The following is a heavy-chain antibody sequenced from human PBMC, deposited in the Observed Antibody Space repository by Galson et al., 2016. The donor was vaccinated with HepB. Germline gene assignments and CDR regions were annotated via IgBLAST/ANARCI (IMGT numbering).Heavy chain of an antibody. CDR3: ARARGRSFGEFPEAYFDY. J-gene: IGHJ4*02. Sequence: SETLSLTCSVSGGSVNSGGYFWSWIRQPPGKRLQWIGYIYYTGTTNYNPSLQSRVSMSLDTSNNQFSLKLNSVTAADTALYFCARARGRSFGEFPEAYFDYWGQGTLVTVSS. CDR1: GGSVNSGGYF. V-gene: IGHV4-61*08. CDR2: IYYTGTT. D-gene: IGHD3-10*01.